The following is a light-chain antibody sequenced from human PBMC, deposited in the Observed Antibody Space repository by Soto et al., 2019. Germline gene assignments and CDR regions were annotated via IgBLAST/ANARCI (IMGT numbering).Light chain of an antibody. CDR2: GAS. CDR3: HQYGSSHQT. Sequence: EIVLTQSPGTLSLSPGERATLSCRASQSVSSSYLAWYQQKPGQAPRLLIYGASSRATGIPDRFSGSGSGTDFTLTISRLEPEDFAVYYCHQYGSSHQTFGQGTKVEIK. CDR1: QSVSSSY. V-gene: IGKV3-20*01. J-gene: IGKJ1*01.